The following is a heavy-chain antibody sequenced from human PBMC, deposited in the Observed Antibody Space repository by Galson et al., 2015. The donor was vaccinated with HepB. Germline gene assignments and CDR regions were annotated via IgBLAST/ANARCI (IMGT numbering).Heavy chain of an antibody. CDR3: ARAVHIVVVTAIPAGAFDI. V-gene: IGHV3-30*04. J-gene: IGHJ3*02. CDR1: GFTFSSYA. D-gene: IGHD2-21*02. Sequence: SLRLSCAASGFTFSSYAMHWVRQAPGKGLEWVAVISYDGSNKYYADSVKGRFTISRDNSKNTLYLQMNSLRAEDTAVYYCARAVHIVVVTAIPAGAFDIWGQGTMVTVSS. CDR2: ISYDGSNK.